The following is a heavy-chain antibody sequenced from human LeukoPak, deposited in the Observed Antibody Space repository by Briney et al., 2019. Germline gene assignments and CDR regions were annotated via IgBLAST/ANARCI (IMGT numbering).Heavy chain of an antibody. D-gene: IGHD3-22*01. CDR3: ARVENVIYYDSRAGAFDI. J-gene: IGHJ3*02. CDR2: IYYSGST. V-gene: IGHV4-31*03. Sequence: SDTLSLTCTVSGGSISNVGYYWSWIRQHPGKGLEWIGYIYYSGSTYYNPSLKSRVTISVDTSKNQFSLKLSSLTAADTAVYYCARVENVIYYDSRAGAFDIWGQGTMVTVSS. CDR1: GGSISNVGYY.